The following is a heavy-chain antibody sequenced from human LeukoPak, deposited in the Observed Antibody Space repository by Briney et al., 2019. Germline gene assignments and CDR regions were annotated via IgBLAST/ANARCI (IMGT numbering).Heavy chain of an antibody. V-gene: IGHV1-8*01. J-gene: IGHJ6*02. CDR2: MNPNSGNT. CDR1: GYTFTSYD. D-gene: IGHD6-6*01. Sequence: GASVKVSCKASGYTFTSYDINWVRQATGQGLEWMGWMNPNSGNTGYAQKFQGRATMTRNTSISTAYMELSSLRSEDTAVYYCARFGYSSSSHYYYGMDVWGQGTTVTVSS. CDR3: ARFGYSSSSHYYYGMDV.